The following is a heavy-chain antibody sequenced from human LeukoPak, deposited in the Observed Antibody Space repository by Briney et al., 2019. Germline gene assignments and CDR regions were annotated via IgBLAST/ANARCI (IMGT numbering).Heavy chain of an antibody. CDR2: ISWNSGSI. Sequence: GRSLRLSCAASGSTFDDYAMHWVRQAPGKGLEWVSGISWNSGSIGYADSVKGRFTISRDNAKNSLYLQMNSLRAEDTALYYCAKGLLRVGATGTYYYYGMDVWGQGTTVTVSS. D-gene: IGHD1-26*01. J-gene: IGHJ6*02. CDR3: AKGLLRVGATGTYYYYGMDV. V-gene: IGHV3-9*01. CDR1: GSTFDDYA.